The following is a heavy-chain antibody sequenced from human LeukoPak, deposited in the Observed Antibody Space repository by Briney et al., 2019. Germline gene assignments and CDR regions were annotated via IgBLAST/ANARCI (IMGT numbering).Heavy chain of an antibody. CDR3: ARETTSGWFDP. J-gene: IGHJ5*02. D-gene: IGHD1/OR15-1a*01. CDR1: GFTFSSYA. V-gene: IGHV3-30*14. CDR2: ISYDGSNK. Sequence: GGSLRLSCAASGFTFSSYAMHWVRQAPGKGLEWVAVISYDGSNKYYADSVKGRFTISRDNSKDTLYLQMNSLRAEDTAVYYCARETTSGWFDPWGQGTLVTVSS.